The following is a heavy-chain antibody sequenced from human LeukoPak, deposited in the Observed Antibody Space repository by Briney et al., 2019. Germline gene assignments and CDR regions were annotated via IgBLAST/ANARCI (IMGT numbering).Heavy chain of an antibody. Sequence: PSETLSLTCTVSGGSISSGGYYWSWIRQPPGKGLEWIGYIYHSGSTYYNPSLKSRVTMSVDRSKNQFSLKLSSVTAADTAVYYCARGGYDFWSGYLPYYFDYWGQGTLVTVSS. CDR3: ARGGYDFWSGYLPYYFDY. CDR2: IYHSGST. D-gene: IGHD3-3*01. V-gene: IGHV4-30-2*01. CDR1: GGSISSGGYY. J-gene: IGHJ4*02.